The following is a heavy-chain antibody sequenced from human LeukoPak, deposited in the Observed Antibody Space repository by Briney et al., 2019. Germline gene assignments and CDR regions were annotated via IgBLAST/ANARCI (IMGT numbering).Heavy chain of an antibody. J-gene: IGHJ4*02. CDR3: ARDWGVVISQDILTGYSSDY. CDR1: GYTFTSYG. CDR2: ISAYNGNT. Sequence: ASVKVSCKASGYTFTSYGISWVRQAPGQGLEWMGWISAYNGNTNYAQKLQGRVTMTTDTSTSTAYMELRSLRSDDTAVYYWARDWGVVISQDILTGYSSDYWGQGTLVTVSS. D-gene: IGHD3-9*01. V-gene: IGHV1-18*01.